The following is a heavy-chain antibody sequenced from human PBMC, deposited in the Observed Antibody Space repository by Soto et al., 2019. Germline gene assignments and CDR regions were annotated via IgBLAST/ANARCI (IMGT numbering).Heavy chain of an antibody. J-gene: IGHJ4*02. CDR3: AKSIVAVAGAVDS. CDR1: GFTFSSYA. D-gene: IGHD6-19*01. Sequence: EVQLLESGGGLVQPGESLRLSCAASGFTFSSYAMSWVRQAPGKGLEWVSTISGSGGSTHYAESVKGQFTISRDNSKNMVYLQVNSLRAEDTAVYYFAKSIVAVAGAVDSWGQGTLVTVSS. CDR2: ISGSGGST. V-gene: IGHV3-23*01.